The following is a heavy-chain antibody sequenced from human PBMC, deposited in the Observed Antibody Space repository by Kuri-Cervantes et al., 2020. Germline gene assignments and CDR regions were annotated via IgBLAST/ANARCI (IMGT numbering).Heavy chain of an antibody. J-gene: IGHJ4*02. D-gene: IGHD4-23*01. CDR3: ARAPPAGGKDRGVDY. CDR1: GFTFRTYS. CDR2: ISSNSYTV. Sequence: GGSLRLSCAASGFTFRTYSMNWVRQAPGKGLEWVSYISSNSYTVYYADSVRGRFTISRDNAKNSLYLQMNSLRAEDTAVYYCARAPPAGGKDRGVDYWGQGTLVTVSS. V-gene: IGHV3-48*01.